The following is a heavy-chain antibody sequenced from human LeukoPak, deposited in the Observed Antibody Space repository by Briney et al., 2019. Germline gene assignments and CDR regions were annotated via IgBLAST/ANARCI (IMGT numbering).Heavy chain of an antibody. Sequence: GGSLRLSCAASGFTFSIYSINWVRQAPGKGLEWVSFITGNSNYIYYADSVKGRFTISRDNSKNTLYLQMNSLRAEDTAVYYCARDSSGYGWFDPWGQGTLVTVSS. V-gene: IGHV3-21*01. CDR1: GFTFSIYS. CDR2: ITGNSNYI. J-gene: IGHJ5*02. D-gene: IGHD5-12*01. CDR3: ARDSSGYGWFDP.